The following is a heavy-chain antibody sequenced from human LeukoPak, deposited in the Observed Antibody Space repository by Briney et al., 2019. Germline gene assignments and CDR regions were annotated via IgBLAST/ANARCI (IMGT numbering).Heavy chain of an antibody. CDR2: ISSNGGST. Sequence: GGSLRLSCAASGFTFSSYAMHWVRQAPGKGLEYVSAISSNGGSTYYANSVKGRFTISRDNSKNTLYLQMGSLRAEDVAVYYCARVWYYDSSGYYFDYWGQGTLVTVSS. CDR1: GFTFSSYA. V-gene: IGHV3-64*01. CDR3: ARVWYYDSSGYYFDY. D-gene: IGHD3-22*01. J-gene: IGHJ4*02.